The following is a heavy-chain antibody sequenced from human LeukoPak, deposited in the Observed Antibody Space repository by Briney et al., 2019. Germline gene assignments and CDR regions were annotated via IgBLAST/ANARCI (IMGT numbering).Heavy chain of an antibody. CDR3: ARVGYSSSLYYYYYYMDV. Sequence: GGSLRLSCAASGFTFSSYWMSWVRQAPGKGLEWVAYIKQDGSEKYYVDSVKGRFTISRDNAKNSLYLQMNSLRAEDTAVYYCARVGYSSSLYYYYYYMDVWGKGTTVTVSS. V-gene: IGHV3-7*01. D-gene: IGHD6-13*01. CDR1: GFTFSSYW. J-gene: IGHJ6*03. CDR2: IKQDGSEK.